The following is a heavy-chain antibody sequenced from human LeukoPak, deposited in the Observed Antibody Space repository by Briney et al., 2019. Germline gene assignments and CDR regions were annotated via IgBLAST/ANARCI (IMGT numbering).Heavy chain of an antibody. CDR1: GFPFSSYW. CDR2: IDSDGSST. Sequence: GGSLRLSCAASGFPFSSYWMHWVRQAPGKGLVWVSRIDSDGSSTSYADSVKGRFTISRDNSKNTLYLEMNSLRAEDTAVYYCAKDIGSYYDYWGQGILVTVSS. J-gene: IGHJ4*02. V-gene: IGHV3-74*01. D-gene: IGHD3-10*01. CDR3: AKDIGSYYDY.